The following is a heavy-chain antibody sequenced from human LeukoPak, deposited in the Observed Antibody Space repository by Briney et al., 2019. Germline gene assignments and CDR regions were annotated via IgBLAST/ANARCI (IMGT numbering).Heavy chain of an antibody. Sequence: GGSLRLSCAASGFTFSSYAMNWVRQAPGKGLEWVSAINGRGDSTFYADSVKGQFTISRDNSKSTVYLQMNSLRADDAAVYYCAKERQTGDYFTSDFWGQGTLVTVSS. CDR3: AKERQTGDYFTSDF. V-gene: IGHV3-23*01. J-gene: IGHJ4*02. CDR1: GFTFSSYA. D-gene: IGHD4-17*01. CDR2: INGRGDST.